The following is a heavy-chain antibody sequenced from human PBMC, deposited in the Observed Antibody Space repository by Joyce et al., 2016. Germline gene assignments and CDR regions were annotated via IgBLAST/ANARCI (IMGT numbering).Heavy chain of an antibody. J-gene: IGHJ6*02. V-gene: IGHV1-69*01. CDR2: IIPLVRTA. D-gene: IGHD2-15*01. CDR1: GGIFNSYG. CDR3: ASLMGQCSGAACRPNFYHYDVDV. Sequence: QVQLVQSGAEVKKPGSSVKVTCKASGGIFNSYGINWVRQAPGQGLEWMGEIIPLVRTANYAQKFQGRVTITADESSSTGYMELSSLRFEDTAVYYCASLMGQCSGAACRPNFYHYDVDVWGQGTAVTVSS.